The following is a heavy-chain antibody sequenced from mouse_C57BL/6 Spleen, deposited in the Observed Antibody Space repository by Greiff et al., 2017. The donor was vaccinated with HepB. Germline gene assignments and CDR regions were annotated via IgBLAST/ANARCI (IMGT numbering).Heavy chain of an antibody. CDR3: ARYDYDVDYYAMDY. J-gene: IGHJ4*01. CDR1: GYAFSSSW. Sequence: VQLQQSGPELVKPGASVKISCKASGYAFSSSWMNWVKQRPGKGLEWIGRIYPGDGDTNYNGKFKGKATLTADKSSSTAYMQLSSLKSEDSAVYFCARYDYDVDYYAMDYWGQGTSVTVSS. V-gene: IGHV1-82*01. CDR2: IYPGDGDT. D-gene: IGHD2-4*01.